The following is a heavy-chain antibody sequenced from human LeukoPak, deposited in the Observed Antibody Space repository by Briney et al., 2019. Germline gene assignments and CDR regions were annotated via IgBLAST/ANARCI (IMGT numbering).Heavy chain of an antibody. CDR1: GFTFSSYG. J-gene: IGHJ4*02. Sequence: GRSLRLSCAASGFTFSSYGMHWVRQAPGKGLEWVAVISYDGSNKYYADSVKGRFTISRDNSKNTLYLQMNSLRAEDTAVYYCAKDFSSSCHDYWGQGTLVTVSS. V-gene: IGHV3-30*18. D-gene: IGHD6-13*01. CDR2: ISYDGSNK. CDR3: AKDFSSSCHDY.